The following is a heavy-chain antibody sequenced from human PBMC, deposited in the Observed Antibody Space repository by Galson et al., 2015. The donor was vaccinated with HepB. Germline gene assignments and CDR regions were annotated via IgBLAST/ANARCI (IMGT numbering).Heavy chain of an antibody. CDR2: VHYTESA. CDR1: GDSINSHY. V-gene: IGHV4-59*11. Sequence: LSLTCAVSGDSINSHYCSWLRQSPGKGLEWIGYVHYTESANYNPSLKSRVTFSLDTSKNQFSLKLNSVTAADTAVYYCARLATADGFYYYIDVWGKGTTVTVSS. J-gene: IGHJ6*03. D-gene: IGHD5-18*01. CDR3: ARLATADGFYYYIDV.